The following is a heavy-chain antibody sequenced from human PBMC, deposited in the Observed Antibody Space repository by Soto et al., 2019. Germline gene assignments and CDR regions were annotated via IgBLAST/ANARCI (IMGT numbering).Heavy chain of an antibody. Sequence: QVQLQESGPGLVKPSETLSLTCTVSGDSLRSSTYYWSWIRQPPGKGPEWIGYTLYNGTTKDNPSLKSRLTLSVDTSKKQFSLNLNSVTAADTAVYYCTSDSSSRNFFVWGQGTLVIVSS. J-gene: IGHJ4*02. D-gene: IGHD1-7*01. V-gene: IGHV4-61*01. CDR1: GDSLRSSTYY. CDR2: TLYNGTT. CDR3: TSDSSSRNFFV.